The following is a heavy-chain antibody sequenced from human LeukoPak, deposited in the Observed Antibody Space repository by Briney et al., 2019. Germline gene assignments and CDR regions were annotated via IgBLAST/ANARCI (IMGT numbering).Heavy chain of an antibody. CDR3: ARGVPKTSYYYYYMGV. CDR2: ISGSGFTI. CDR1: GFTFSSYG. D-gene: IGHD4-11*01. J-gene: IGHJ6*03. V-gene: IGHV3-48*01. Sequence: GGSLRLSCAASGFTFSSYGMHWVRQAPGKGLEWISYISGSGFTIHYADSVKGRFTISRDNAKNSLYLQMNSLRAEDTAVYYCARGVPKTSYYYYYMGVWGKGTTVTVSS.